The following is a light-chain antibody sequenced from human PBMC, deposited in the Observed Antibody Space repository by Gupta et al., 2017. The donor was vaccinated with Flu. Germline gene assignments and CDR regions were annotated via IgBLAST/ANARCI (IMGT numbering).Light chain of an antibody. V-gene: IGLV2-14*01. CDR1: SSALGAYNY. CDR2: EVS. J-gene: IGLJ2*01. CDR3: SSYTSGTTVV. Sequence: QSALTQPASVSGSPGQSITTSCTGTSSALGAYNYVSWYQQHPGKAPKFIIYEVSNRPSGVSHRFSGSKSGNTASLTISGLQAEDEADYYCSSYTSGTTVVFGGGTRVTV.